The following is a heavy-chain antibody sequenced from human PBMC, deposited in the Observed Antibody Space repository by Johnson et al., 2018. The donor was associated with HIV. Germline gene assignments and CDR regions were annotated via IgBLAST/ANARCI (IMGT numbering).Heavy chain of an antibody. V-gene: IGHV3-11*01. CDR1: GFTFSDYY. D-gene: IGHD1-14*01. Sequence: QVQLVESGGGLVQPGGSLRLSCAASGFTFSDYYMSWIRQAAGKGLEWISYISSSGSTIYYADSVKGRFTISRDDSKNSLYLQMNSLKTEDTAVYYCARGPKNPGLDAFDIWGQGTVVTVSS. CDR3: ARGPKNPGLDAFDI. J-gene: IGHJ3*02. CDR2: ISSSGSTI.